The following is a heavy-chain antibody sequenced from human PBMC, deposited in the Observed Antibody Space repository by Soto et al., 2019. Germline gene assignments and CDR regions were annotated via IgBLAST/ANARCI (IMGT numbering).Heavy chain of an antibody. CDR2: MSSTSSYI. D-gene: IGHD2-15*01. CDR1: GFTFRSHS. Sequence: GGSLRLSWEASGFTFRSHSMNWVRQVPGKGLEWLASMSSTSSYIHYGDSMRGRITISRDNAKNSLYLQMNSLSADDKAVYSCARDCVSAAGFDSNFDHWSQG. CDR3: ARDCVSAAGFDSNFDH. J-gene: IGHJ4*02. V-gene: IGHV3-21*01.